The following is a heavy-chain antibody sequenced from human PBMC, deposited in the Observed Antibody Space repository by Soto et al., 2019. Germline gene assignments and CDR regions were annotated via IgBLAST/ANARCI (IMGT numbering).Heavy chain of an antibody. CDR1: GGSISSGGYY. J-gene: IGHJ4*02. CDR2: IYYSGST. V-gene: IGHV4-31*03. CDR3: ARDRRVTDQKYYFDY. Sequence: PSETLSLTCTVSGGSISSGGYYWSWIRQHPGKGLEWIGYIYYSGSTYYNPSLKSRVTISVDTSKNQFSLKLSSVTAADTAAYYCARDRRVTDQKYYFDYWGQGTLVTVSS. D-gene: IGHD2-21*02.